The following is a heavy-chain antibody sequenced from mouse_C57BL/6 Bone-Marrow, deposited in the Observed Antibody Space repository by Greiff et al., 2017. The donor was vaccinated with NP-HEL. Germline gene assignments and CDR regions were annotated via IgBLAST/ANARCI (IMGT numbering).Heavy chain of an antibody. CDR3: ARDTNVYYGNLDY. CDR1: GFTFSSYA. CDR2: ISDGGSYT. V-gene: IGHV5-4*01. Sequence: EVKVVESGGGLVKPGGSLKLSCAASGFTFSSYAMSWVRQTPEKRLEWVATISDGGSYTYYPDNVKGRFTISRDNAKNNLYLQMSHLKSEDTAMYYCARDTNVYYGNLDYWGQGTTLTVSS. J-gene: IGHJ2*01. D-gene: IGHD2-1*01.